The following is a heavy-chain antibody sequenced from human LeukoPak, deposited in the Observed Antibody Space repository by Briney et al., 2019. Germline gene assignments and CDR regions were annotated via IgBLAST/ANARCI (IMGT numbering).Heavy chain of an antibody. CDR1: GFTFSSYA. D-gene: IGHD7-27*01. Sequence: GGSLRLSCAASGFTFSSYAMSWVRQAPGKGLDWVSGISGSGGSTYYADSVKGRFTISRDNSKTTLYLQMNSLRAEDTAVYYCAKDHANQLGILDYWGQGTQVTVSS. CDR3: AKDHANQLGILDY. J-gene: IGHJ4*02. V-gene: IGHV3-23*01. CDR2: ISGSGGST.